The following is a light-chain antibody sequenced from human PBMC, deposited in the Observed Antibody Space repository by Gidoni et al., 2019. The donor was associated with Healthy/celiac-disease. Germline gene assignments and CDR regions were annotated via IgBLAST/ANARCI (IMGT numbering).Light chain of an antibody. Sequence: QSALTQPASVSGSPGQSIPISCTGTSSDVGGYNYVSWYQQHPGKAPKLMIYEVSNRPSGVPDRFSGSKSGNTASLTISGLQAEDEADYYCSSYTSSSIWVFGGGTKLTVL. J-gene: IGLJ3*02. V-gene: IGLV2-14*01. CDR2: EVS. CDR3: SSYTSSSIWV. CDR1: SSDVGGYNY.